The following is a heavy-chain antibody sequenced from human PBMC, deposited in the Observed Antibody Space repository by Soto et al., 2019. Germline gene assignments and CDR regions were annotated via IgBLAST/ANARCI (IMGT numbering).Heavy chain of an antibody. J-gene: IGHJ6*02. V-gene: IGHV3-21*01. CDR2: ISSSSSHI. CDR3: VRERGLSSYYGMDV. CDR1: GFTLTSYS. Sequence: PGGSLILSCAASGFTLTSYSMNWVRQASGKGLEWVSSISSSSSHIYYADSVKGRFTISRDNARNSLYLQMNSLRAEDTAVYYCVRERGLSSYYGMDVWGQGTTVTVSS. D-gene: IGHD3-10*01.